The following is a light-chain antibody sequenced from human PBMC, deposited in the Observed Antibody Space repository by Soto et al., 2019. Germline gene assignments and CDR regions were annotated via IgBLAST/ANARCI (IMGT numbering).Light chain of an antibody. V-gene: IGKV1-39*01. CDR2: GAS. CDR1: QSINTY. Sequence: DIQMTQSPSSLSASVGDRVTITCRASQSINTYLNWYQQKPGKAPKLLIYGASSFQSGVPSSFSGSRSGTDFTLTISGLQPEDFVTYYCQQSYSTPWTFGQGTKVEIK. CDR3: QQSYSTPWT. J-gene: IGKJ1*01.